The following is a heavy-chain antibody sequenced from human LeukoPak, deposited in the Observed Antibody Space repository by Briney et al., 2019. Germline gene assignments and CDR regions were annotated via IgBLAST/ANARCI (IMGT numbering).Heavy chain of an antibody. D-gene: IGHD3-10*01. CDR2: IWYDGSNK. CDR3: ARGRTWFGEPSPPYFDY. CDR1: GFTFSSYG. J-gene: IGHJ4*02. V-gene: IGHV3-33*01. Sequence: PGGSLRLSCAASGFTFSSYGMHWVRQAPGKGLEWVAVIWYDGSNKYYADSVKGRFTISRDNSKNTLYLQMNSLRAEDTAVYYCARGRTWFGEPSPPYFDYWGQGTLVTVSS.